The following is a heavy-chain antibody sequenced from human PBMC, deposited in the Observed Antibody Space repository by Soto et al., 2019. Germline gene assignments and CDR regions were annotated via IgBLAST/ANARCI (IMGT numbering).Heavy chain of an antibody. V-gene: IGHV6-1*01. J-gene: IGHJ6*03. CDR1: WDSVSNNRAA. Sequence: SQTLSLTCDISWDSVSNNRAAWNWIRMSPSRGLEWLARTYYRSRWYNDYAVSVRSRITVNPDTSKNQFSLQLTSATPEDTAVYYCAGTTSHQWYYMDVWGKGTTVTVSS. CDR3: AGTTSHQWYYMDV. CDR2: TYYRSRWYN. D-gene: IGHD1-7*01.